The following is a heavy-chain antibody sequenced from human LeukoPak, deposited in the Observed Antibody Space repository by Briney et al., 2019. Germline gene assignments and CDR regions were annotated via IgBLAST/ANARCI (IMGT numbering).Heavy chain of an antibody. Sequence: ASVKVSCKASRGTFSSYSISWVRQAPGQGLEWMGGIIPIFDTADYAQKFQGRVTITADESTSTAYMELSSLRSEDTAVFYCARISLGAIWGYYYGMDVWGQGTTVTVSS. J-gene: IGHJ6*02. CDR1: RGTFSSYS. D-gene: IGHD1-26*01. CDR2: IIPIFDTA. CDR3: ARISLGAIWGYYYGMDV. V-gene: IGHV1-69*13.